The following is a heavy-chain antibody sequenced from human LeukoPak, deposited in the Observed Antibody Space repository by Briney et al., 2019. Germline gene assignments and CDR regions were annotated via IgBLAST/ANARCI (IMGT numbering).Heavy chain of an antibody. CDR1: GFTFSSYA. J-gene: IGHJ6*02. CDR2: ISGSGGST. D-gene: IGHD3-10*01. Sequence: GGSLRLSCAASGFTFSSYAMSWVRQAPGKGLEWVSAISGSGGSTYYADSVKGRFTISRDNSKNTLYLQMDSLRAEDTAVYYCAEGQWFGESSRGMDVWGQGTTVTVSS. V-gene: IGHV3-23*01. CDR3: AEGQWFGESSRGMDV.